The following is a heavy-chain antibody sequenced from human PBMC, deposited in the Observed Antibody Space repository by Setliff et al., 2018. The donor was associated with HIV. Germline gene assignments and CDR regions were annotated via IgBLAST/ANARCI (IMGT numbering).Heavy chain of an antibody. CDR1: GYTFTYYA. CDR3: ARAVWGGSFDI. Sequence: ASVKVSCKASGYTFTYYAMHWVRQAPGQRLEWLGWINTGSANTKYSQRFQGRVTITRDTSATTAYMDLSNLRSEETAVYYCARAVWGGSFDIWGQGTMVTVSS. J-gene: IGHJ3*02. V-gene: IGHV1-3*04. CDR2: INTGSANT. D-gene: IGHD3-16*01.